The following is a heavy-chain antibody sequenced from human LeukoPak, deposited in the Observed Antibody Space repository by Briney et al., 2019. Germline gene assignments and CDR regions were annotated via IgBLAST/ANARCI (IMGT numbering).Heavy chain of an antibody. Sequence: GGALRLSCAASGFTFSSYAMSWVRQAPGKGLEWVSAISGSGGSTYYADSVKGRFTISRDNSKNTLYLQMNSLRAEDTAVYYCAKALGSGYYSDSSGSPVCYWAQGTLVTVSS. J-gene: IGHJ4*02. V-gene: IGHV3-23*01. CDR2: ISGSGGST. CDR3: AKALGSGYYSDSSGSPVCY. D-gene: IGHD3-22*01. CDR1: GFTFSSYA.